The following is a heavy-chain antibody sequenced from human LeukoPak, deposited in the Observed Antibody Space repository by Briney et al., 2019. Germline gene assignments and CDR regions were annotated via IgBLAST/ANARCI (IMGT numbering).Heavy chain of an antibody. Sequence: TLSLTCTVSGGSISSGGYYWSWTRQHPGKGLEWIGYIYYSGSTYYNPSLKSRVTISVDTSKNQFSLKLSSVTAADTAVYYCARGGGGLTDDAFDIWGQGTMVTVSS. CDR3: ARGGGGLTDDAFDI. CDR2: IYYSGST. V-gene: IGHV4-31*03. D-gene: IGHD3-16*01. CDR1: GGSISSGGYY. J-gene: IGHJ3*02.